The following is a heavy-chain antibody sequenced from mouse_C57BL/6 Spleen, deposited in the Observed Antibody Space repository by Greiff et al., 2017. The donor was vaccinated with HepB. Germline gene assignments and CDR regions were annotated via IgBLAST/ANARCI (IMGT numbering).Heavy chain of an antibody. CDR3: AREGTGTGYYLDY. D-gene: IGHD4-1*01. CDR1: GFTFSSYA. CDR2: ISDGGSYT. J-gene: IGHJ2*01. V-gene: IGHV5-4*01. Sequence: DVKLVESGGGLVKPGGSLKLSCAASGFTFSSYAMSWVRQTPEKRLEWVATISDGGSYTYYPDNVKGRFTISRDNAKNNLYLQMSHLKSEDTAMYYGAREGTGTGYYLDYWGQGTTLTVSS.